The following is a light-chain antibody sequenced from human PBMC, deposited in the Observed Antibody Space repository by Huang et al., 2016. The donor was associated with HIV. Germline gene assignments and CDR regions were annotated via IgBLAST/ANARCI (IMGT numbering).Light chain of an antibody. V-gene: IGKV3-15*01. CDR1: QSVSSN. CDR3: QQYNDWPRT. Sequence: EIVMTQSPDTLSVSPGERVTLSGRASQSVSSNLAWYRQNPGQAPWLLIYGASTRATGIPARFSGSGSGTEFTLTISSLQSEDFAVYYCQQYNDWPRTFGQGSKVEI. CDR2: GAS. J-gene: IGKJ1*01.